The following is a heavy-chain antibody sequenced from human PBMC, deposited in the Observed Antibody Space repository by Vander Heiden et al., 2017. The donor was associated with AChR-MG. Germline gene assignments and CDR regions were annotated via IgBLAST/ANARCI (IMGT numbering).Heavy chain of an antibody. D-gene: IGHD1-1*01. CDR3: ARHDGPGNYYYYAMDV. Sequence: GLEWIGYLHYSGISNYNPSLRGRVAISIDKSKKQVSLRLNSVTAADTAVYYCARHDGPGNYYYYAMDVWGQGTAVTVSS. J-gene: IGHJ6*02. CDR2: LHYSGIS. V-gene: IGHV4-59*08.